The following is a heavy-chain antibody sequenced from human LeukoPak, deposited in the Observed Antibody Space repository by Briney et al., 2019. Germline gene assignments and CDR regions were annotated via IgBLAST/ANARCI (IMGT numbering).Heavy chain of an antibody. D-gene: IGHD1-26*01. Sequence: RPGGSLRLSCAASGFTFSSYSMNWVRQAPGEGQEWVSYISSSSTIYYADFVKGRFPISRDNAKNSLYLQMNSLRAEDTAVYYCARTSGSYYGYFDYWGQGTLVTVSS. CDR1: GFTFSSYS. CDR2: ISSSSTI. CDR3: ARTSGSYYGYFDY. J-gene: IGHJ4*02. V-gene: IGHV3-48*04.